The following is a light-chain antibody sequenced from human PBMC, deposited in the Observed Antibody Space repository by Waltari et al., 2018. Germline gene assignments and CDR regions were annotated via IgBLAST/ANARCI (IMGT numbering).Light chain of an antibody. CDR1: QSVSNW. CDR2: KAS. CDR3: QQYNSYPWT. V-gene: IGKV1-5*03. Sequence: DIQMTQSPSTLSASVGDRVTITCRASQSVSNWLAWYQQKPGRAPNLLIYKASSLEGGVPSRFSGSRSVTEFTLTIISLQPDDFATYYCQQYNSYPWTFGQGTKVEIK. J-gene: IGKJ1*01.